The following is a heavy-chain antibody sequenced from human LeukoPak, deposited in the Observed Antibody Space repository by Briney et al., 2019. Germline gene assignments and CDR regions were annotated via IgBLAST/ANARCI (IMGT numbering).Heavy chain of an antibody. CDR2: ISYDGSNK. CDR3: ARDPEPRYCDSTSPCPPFGGPYNWFDP. Sequence: PGGSLRLSCAASGFTFSSYAMHWVRQAPGKGLEWVAVISYDGSNKYYADSVKGRFTISRDNSKNTLYLQMNSLRAEDTAVYYCARDPEPRYCDSTSPCPPFGGPYNWFDPWGQGTQVTVSS. J-gene: IGHJ5*02. CDR1: GFTFSSYA. V-gene: IGHV3-30-3*01. D-gene: IGHD2-2*01.